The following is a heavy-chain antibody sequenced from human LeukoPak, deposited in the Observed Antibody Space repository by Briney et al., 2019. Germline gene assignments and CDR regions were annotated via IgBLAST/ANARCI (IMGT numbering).Heavy chain of an antibody. CDR2: IYYSGST. CDR1: GGSISSGGYY. D-gene: IGHD6-19*01. V-gene: IGHV4-61*08. CDR3: ARSVRAVAANWFDP. Sequence: SQTLSLTCTVSGGSISSGGYYWSWIRQPPGKGLEWIGYIYYSGSTNYNPSLKSRVTISVDTSKNQFSLKLSSVTAADTAVYYCARSVRAVAANWFDPWGQGTLVTVSS. J-gene: IGHJ5*02.